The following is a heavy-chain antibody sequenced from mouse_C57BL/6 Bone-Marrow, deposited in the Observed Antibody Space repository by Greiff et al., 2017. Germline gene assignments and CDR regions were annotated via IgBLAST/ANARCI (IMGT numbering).Heavy chain of an antibody. CDR1: GYTFTSYW. CDR2: IDPSDSYT. V-gene: IGHV1-50*01. J-gene: IGHJ1*03. CDR3: ARAEDYGSSYWYFDV. D-gene: IGHD1-1*01. Sequence: VQLQQPGAELVKPGASVKLSCKASGYTFTSYWMQWVKQRPGQGLEWIGEIDPSDSYTNYNQKFKGKATLTVDTSSSTSYMQLSSLPSEDSAVYYGARAEDYGSSYWYFDVWGTGTTVTVSS.